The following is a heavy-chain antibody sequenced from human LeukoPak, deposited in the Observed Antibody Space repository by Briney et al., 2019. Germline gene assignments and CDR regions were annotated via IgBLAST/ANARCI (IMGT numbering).Heavy chain of an antibody. D-gene: IGHD6-19*01. CDR1: GGSLSSYY. CDR3: ARDRAAGGLGYNWFDP. CDR2: IHDSGST. Sequence: PSETLSLTCSVSGGSLSSYYWSWIRQSPGKQLEWIGDIHDSGSTNYNPSLNSRVTIFMDTSKNQFPLRLSSVTAADTAVYYCARDRAAGGLGYNWFDPWSQGVLVTVSS. J-gene: IGHJ5*02. V-gene: IGHV4-59*01.